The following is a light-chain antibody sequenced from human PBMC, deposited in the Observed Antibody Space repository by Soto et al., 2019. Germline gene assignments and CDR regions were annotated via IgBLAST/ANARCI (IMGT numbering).Light chain of an antibody. J-gene: IGKJ1*01. Sequence: DITMTQSPDSLAVSLGERATLNCKSSQSVLYTSNNKNYLAWYQQKPGQSPKLLIYWASTRESGVPDRFSGSGSGTYFTLSISGLQAEDVAVYYCQQYYVSPPTFGQGTKVEIK. CDR3: QQYYVSPPT. V-gene: IGKV4-1*01. CDR2: WAS. CDR1: QSVLYTSNNKNY.